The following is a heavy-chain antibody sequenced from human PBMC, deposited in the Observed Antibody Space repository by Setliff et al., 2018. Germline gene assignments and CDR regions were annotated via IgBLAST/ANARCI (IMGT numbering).Heavy chain of an antibody. CDR3: ARNWVTAQHYYYGMDV. J-gene: IGHJ6*02. D-gene: IGHD2-21*02. Sequence: LRLSCVASGFTFSNYGMHWVRQAPGKGLEWVALIWNDGSTKFYGDSVKGRFTISRDNSENTLYLQMNSLRAEDTAVYYCARNWVTAQHYYYGMDVWGQGTTVTVSS. CDR2: IWNDGSTK. CDR1: GFTFSNYG. V-gene: IGHV3-33*01.